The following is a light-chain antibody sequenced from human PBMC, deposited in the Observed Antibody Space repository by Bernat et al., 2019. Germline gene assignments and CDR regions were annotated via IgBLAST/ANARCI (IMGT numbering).Light chain of an antibody. Sequence: QSALTQPPSVSGSPGQSVTISCTGTRSDVGSHNRVSWYQQSPGTAPKLIIYEVTNRPAGVPDRFPGSKSGNTASLTISGLQADDEADYYCSSYTRTSTFVFGTGTKVTVL. J-gene: IGLJ1*01. CDR3: SSYTRTSTFV. CDR1: RSDVGSHNR. V-gene: IGLV2-18*02. CDR2: EVT.